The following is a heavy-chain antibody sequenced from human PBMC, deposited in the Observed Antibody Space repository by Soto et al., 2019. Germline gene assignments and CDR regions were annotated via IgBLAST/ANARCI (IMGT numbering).Heavy chain of an antibody. Sequence: LRLSCAASGFTFSNAWMSWVRQAPGKGLEWVGRIKSKTDGGTTDYAAPVKGRFTISRDDSKNTLYLQMNSLKTEDTAVYYCTTGVVPLEQLVRNYYYYGMDVWGQGTTVTVSS. CDR1: GFTFSNAW. J-gene: IGHJ6*02. V-gene: IGHV3-15*01. CDR2: IKSKTDGGTT. D-gene: IGHD6-13*01. CDR3: TTGVVPLEQLVRNYYYYGMDV.